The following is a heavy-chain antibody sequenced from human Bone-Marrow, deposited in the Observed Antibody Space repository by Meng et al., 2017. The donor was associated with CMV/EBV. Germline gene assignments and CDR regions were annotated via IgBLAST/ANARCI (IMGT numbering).Heavy chain of an antibody. Sequence: LRLSCAASGFNFSSYGMHWVRQAPGKGLEWVAVISYDGSNKYYADSVKGRFTISRDNSKNTLYLQMNSLRAEDTAVYYCAKGLAVADWWGQGTLVTVSS. J-gene: IGHJ4*02. D-gene: IGHD6-19*01. CDR3: AKGLAVADW. CDR2: ISYDGSNK. V-gene: IGHV3-30*18. CDR1: GFNFSSYG.